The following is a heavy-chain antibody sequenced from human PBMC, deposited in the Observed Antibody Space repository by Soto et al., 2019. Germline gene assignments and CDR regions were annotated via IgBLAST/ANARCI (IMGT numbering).Heavy chain of an antibody. Sequence: QVQLQESGPGLVKPSGTLSLTCAVSGVSIGSHDWWTWVRQPPGKGLEGIGEGHQSGNTHYNSSLESRVTISLDKSKNHFSLQLCSVTVADTAVYYCATRDTGRVYWGQGTLVTVSS. D-gene: IGHD5-18*01. V-gene: IGHV4-4*02. CDR1: GVSIGSHDW. CDR3: ATRDTGRVY. CDR2: GHQSGNT. J-gene: IGHJ4*02.